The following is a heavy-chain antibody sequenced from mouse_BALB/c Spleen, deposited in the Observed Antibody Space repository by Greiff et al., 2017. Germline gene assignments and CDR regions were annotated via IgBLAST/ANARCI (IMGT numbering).Heavy chain of an antibody. CDR2: IWAGGST. CDR3: ARERGYGPSYAMDY. CDR1: GFSLTSYG. Sequence: ESGPGLVAPSQSLSITCTVSGFSLTSYGVHWVRQPPGKGLEWLGVIWAGGSTNYNSALMSRLSISKDNSKSQVFLKMNSLQTDDTAMYYCARERGYGPSYAMDYWGQGTSVTVSS. V-gene: IGHV2-9*02. J-gene: IGHJ4*01. D-gene: IGHD1-1*01.